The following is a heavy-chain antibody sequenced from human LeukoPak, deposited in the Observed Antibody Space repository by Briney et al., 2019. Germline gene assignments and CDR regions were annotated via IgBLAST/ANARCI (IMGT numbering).Heavy chain of an antibody. J-gene: IGHJ4*02. Sequence: GGSLRLSCAASGFTVSSKYMNWVRQAPGKGLEWVSVIYTEGSTYYADSVRARFSISRDDSKNTLSLQMNSLRAEDTAVYYCARDQGSYGSGSYLGYWGQGTLVTVSS. V-gene: IGHV3-66*01. CDR2: IYTEGST. CDR1: GFTVSSKY. CDR3: ARDQGSYGSGSYLGY. D-gene: IGHD3-10*01.